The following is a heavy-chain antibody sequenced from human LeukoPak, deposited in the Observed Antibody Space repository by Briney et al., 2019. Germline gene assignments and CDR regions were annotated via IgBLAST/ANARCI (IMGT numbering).Heavy chain of an antibody. J-gene: IGHJ6*03. Sequence: PSETLSLTCSVSGYSISSNYYWGWIRQSPGKGLEWIGSVYHDGSTYYNPSLKSRVTISVDTSENQFSLKLSSVTAADTAVYYCARAGILRFFDSYYYMDVWGKGTTVTVSS. CDR3: ARAGILRFFDSYYYMDV. V-gene: IGHV4-38-2*02. CDR2: VYHDGST. CDR1: GYSISSNYY. D-gene: IGHD3-9*01.